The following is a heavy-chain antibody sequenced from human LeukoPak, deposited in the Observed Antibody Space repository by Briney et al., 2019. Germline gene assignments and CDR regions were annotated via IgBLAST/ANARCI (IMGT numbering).Heavy chain of an antibody. CDR3: ARQRGSGSHRDDAFDI. CDR1: GFTFSSYD. J-gene: IGHJ3*02. D-gene: IGHD3-10*01. CDR2: IGTAGDT. V-gene: IGHV3-13*01. Sequence: GGSLRLSCAASGFTFSSYDMHWVRQATGKGLEWVSAIGTAGDTYYPGSVKGRFTISRENAKNSLYLQMNSLRAGDTAVYYCARQRGSGSHRDDAFDIWGQGTMVTVSS.